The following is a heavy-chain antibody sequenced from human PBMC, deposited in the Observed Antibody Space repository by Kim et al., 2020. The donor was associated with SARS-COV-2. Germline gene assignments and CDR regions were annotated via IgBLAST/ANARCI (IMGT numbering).Heavy chain of an antibody. J-gene: IGHJ6*02. Sequence: YYAAAVKGRFTISRDNSKNTLYLQMNSLRAEDTAVYYCARVIAAAGPMDVWGQGTTVTVSS. V-gene: IGHV3-33*01. D-gene: IGHD6-13*01. CDR3: ARVIAAAGPMDV.